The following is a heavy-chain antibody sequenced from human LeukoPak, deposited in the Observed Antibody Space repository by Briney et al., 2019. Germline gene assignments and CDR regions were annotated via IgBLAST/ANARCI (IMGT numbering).Heavy chain of an antibody. CDR3: AKDLRRGDKYSSGSY. D-gene: IGHD6-19*01. CDR2: ISGSGAST. CDR1: GFTFSSYA. V-gene: IGHV3-23*01. Sequence: QPGGSLRLSCAASGFTFSSYAMSWVRQAPGKGLEWVSAISGSGASTYYADSVKGRFTIPRDNSQNTLYLQMTSLRAEDTAVYYCAKDLRRGDKYSSGSYWGQGTLVTVSS. J-gene: IGHJ4*02.